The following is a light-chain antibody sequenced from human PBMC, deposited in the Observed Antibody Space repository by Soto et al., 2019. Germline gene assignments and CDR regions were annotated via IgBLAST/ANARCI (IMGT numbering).Light chain of an antibody. CDR3: QQDGSSPVS. Sequence: EIVLTQSQGTLSLSPGERATLSCRASQSVSNRYLAWYQQKPGQAPGLIIYGASFRATGIPDRFSGSGSGTDVTLTIIRLEPEDFAVYFCQQDGSSPVSFGQGTKVEIK. J-gene: IGKJ1*01. CDR1: QSVSNRY. CDR2: GAS. V-gene: IGKV3-20*01.